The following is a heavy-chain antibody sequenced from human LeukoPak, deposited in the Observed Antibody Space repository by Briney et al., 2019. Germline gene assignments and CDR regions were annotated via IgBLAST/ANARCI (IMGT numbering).Heavy chain of an antibody. Sequence: KASETLSLTCTVSGGSISSGSYYWSWIRQPAGKGLEWIGRIYTSGSTNYNPSLKSRVTISVDTSKNQFSLKLSSVTAADTAAYYCARDKYYDNWFDPWGQGTLVTVSS. V-gene: IGHV4-61*02. D-gene: IGHD3-22*01. CDR2: IYTSGST. CDR1: GGSISSGSYY. J-gene: IGHJ5*02. CDR3: ARDKYYDNWFDP.